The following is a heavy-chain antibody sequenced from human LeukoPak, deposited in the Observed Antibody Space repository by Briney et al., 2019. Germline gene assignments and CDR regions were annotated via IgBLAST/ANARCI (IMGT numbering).Heavy chain of an antibody. D-gene: IGHD4-17*01. J-gene: IGHJ4*02. CDR2: IKKDGSEK. CDR3: ARGGTTVTPKNFDY. Sequence: GGSLRLSCAASGFTFSSCWMTWVRQAPGKGLEWVANIKKDGSEKYYVDSVKGRFTISRDNAKNSLYLQMDSLRAEDTAVYYCARGGTTVTPKNFDYWGQGTLVTVSS. CDR1: GFTFSSCW. V-gene: IGHV3-7*01.